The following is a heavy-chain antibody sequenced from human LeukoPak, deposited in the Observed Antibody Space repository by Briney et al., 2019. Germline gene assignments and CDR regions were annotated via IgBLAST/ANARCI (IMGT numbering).Heavy chain of an antibody. CDR1: GFTFSSYA. CDR2: ISYDGSNK. V-gene: IGHV3-30-3*01. J-gene: IGHJ4*02. CDR3: AKATGTFYYFDY. Sequence: GGSLRLSCAASGFTFSSYAMHWVRQAPGKGLEWVAVISYDGSNKYYADSVKGRFTISRDNSKNTLYLQMNSLRAEDTAVYYCAKATGTFYYFDYWGQGTLVTVSS. D-gene: IGHD1-1*01.